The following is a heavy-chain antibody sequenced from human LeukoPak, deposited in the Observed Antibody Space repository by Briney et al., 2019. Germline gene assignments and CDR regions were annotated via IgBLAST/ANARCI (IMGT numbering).Heavy chain of an antibody. CDR3: ATTSPYCSSTSCYDGYYYYYGMDV. V-gene: IGHV1-24*01. Sequence: GASVKVPCKVSGYTLTELSMHWVRQAPGKGLEWMGGFDPEDGETIYAQKFQGRVTMTEDTSTDTAYMELSSLRSEDTAVYYCATTSPYCSSTSCYDGYYYYYGMDVWGQGTTVTVSS. J-gene: IGHJ6*02. D-gene: IGHD2-2*01. CDR1: GYTLTELS. CDR2: FDPEDGET.